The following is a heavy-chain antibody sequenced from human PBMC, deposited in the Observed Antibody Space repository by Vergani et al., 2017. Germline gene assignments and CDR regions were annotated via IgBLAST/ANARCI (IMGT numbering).Heavy chain of an antibody. CDR2: INHSGST. Sequence: QVQLQQWGAGLLKPSETLSLTCAVYGGSFSGYYWSWIRQPPGKGLEWIGEINHSGSTNYNPSLNSRVTISVDTSKNQFSLKLSSVTAADTAAYYCARRRIVVVPAAPSTPDFDYWGQGTLVTVSS. D-gene: IGHD2-2*01. V-gene: IGHV4-34*01. CDR1: GGSFSGYY. CDR3: ARRRIVVVPAAPSTPDFDY. J-gene: IGHJ4*02.